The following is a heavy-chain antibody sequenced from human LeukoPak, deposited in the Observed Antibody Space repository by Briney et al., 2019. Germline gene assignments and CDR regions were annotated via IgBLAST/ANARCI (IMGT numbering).Heavy chain of an antibody. CDR3: ARSSSVYYYGMDV. CDR1: GGTFISYA. V-gene: IGHV1-69*01. CDR2: IIPIFGTA. J-gene: IGHJ6*02. D-gene: IGHD2-2*01. Sequence: ASVKVSCKASGGTFISYAISWVRQAPGQGLEWMGGIIPIFGTANYAQKFQGRVTITADESTSTAYMELSSLRSEDTAVYYCARSSSVYYYGMDVWGQGTTVTVSS.